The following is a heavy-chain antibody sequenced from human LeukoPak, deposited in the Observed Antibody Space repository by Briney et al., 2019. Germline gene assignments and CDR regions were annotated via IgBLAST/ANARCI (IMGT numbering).Heavy chain of an antibody. V-gene: IGHV3-30-3*01. J-gene: IGHJ1*01. Sequence: PGRSLRLSCAASGFTFSSYAMHWVRQAPGKGLEWVAVISYDGSNKYYADSVKGRFTISRDNSKNTLYLQMNSLRAEDTAVYYCARVGYFGDGSGSRPTKYFQHWGQGTLVTVSS. CDR3: ARVGYFGDGSGSRPTKYFQH. D-gene: IGHD3-10*01. CDR1: GFTFSSYA. CDR2: ISYDGSNK.